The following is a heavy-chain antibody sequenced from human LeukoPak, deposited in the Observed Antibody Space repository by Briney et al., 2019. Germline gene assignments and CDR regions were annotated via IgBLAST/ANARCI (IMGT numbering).Heavy chain of an antibody. CDR3: AREGYYYDSSGYYYGDYYYYMDV. CDR2: IYTSGST. Sequence: SETLSLTCTVSGGSISSGSYYWSWIRQPAGKGLEWIGRIYTSGSTNYNPSLKSRVTISVDTSKNQFSLKLSSVTAADTAVYYCAREGYYYDSSGYYYGDYYYYMDVWGKGTTVTISS. V-gene: IGHV4-61*02. D-gene: IGHD3-22*01. J-gene: IGHJ6*03. CDR1: GGSISSGSYY.